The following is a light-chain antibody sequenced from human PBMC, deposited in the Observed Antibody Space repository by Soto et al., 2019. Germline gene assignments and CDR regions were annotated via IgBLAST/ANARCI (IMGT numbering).Light chain of an antibody. Sequence: TVMTQSPATLSLSPGERATLSCRASRSVSSYLAWYQQKPGQAPRLLIYGASTRAPGVPARISGSGSGTEFTHTINSLQSEDFAVYYCQQYDDWPPSYTFGQGTKLEIK. CDR1: RSVSSY. V-gene: IGKV3-15*01. CDR3: QQYDDWPPSYT. CDR2: GAS. J-gene: IGKJ2*01.